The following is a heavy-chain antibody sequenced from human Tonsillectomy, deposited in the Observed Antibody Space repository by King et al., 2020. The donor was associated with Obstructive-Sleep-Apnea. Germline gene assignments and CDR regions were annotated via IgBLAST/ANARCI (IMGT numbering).Heavy chain of an antibody. CDR3: VKEWTGFFGDYYYGMDV. V-gene: IGHV6-1*01. CDR1: GDSVSSNTAA. Sequence: VQLQQSGPRLVKPSQTLALTCAISGDSVSSNTAAWTWIRQSPSRGLEWMGRTYYRSKWYNEYAVSVKSRIIINADTSKNQFSLQLKSVTPEDTAVYYCVKEWTGFFGDYYYGMDVWGQGTTVTVSS. CDR2: TYYRSKWYN. D-gene: IGHD3/OR15-3a*01. J-gene: IGHJ6*02.